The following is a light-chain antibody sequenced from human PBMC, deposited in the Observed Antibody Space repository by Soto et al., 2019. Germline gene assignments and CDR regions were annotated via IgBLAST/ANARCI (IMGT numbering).Light chain of an antibody. CDR2: EVN. CDR1: SSDVGGYNY. Sequence: QSALTQPPSASGSPGQSVTISCTGTSSDVGGYNYVSWYQQHPGKVPKLMISEVNKRPSGVHDRFSGSKSGNTASLTVSGLQAEDEADYYCSSYGGSNNLVFGGGTKLTV. V-gene: IGLV2-8*01. J-gene: IGLJ2*01. CDR3: SSYGGSNNLV.